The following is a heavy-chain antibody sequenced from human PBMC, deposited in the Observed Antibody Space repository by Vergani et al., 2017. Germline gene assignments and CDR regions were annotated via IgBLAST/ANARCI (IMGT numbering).Heavy chain of an antibody. CDR1: GGSISSYY. D-gene: IGHD3-9*01. CDR2: IYYSGST. CDR3: ARHPVLRYFDWPGWFDP. V-gene: IGHV4-39*01. J-gene: IGHJ5*02. Sequence: QVQLQESGPGLVKPSETLSLTCTVSGGSISSYYWSWIRQPPGKGLEWIGSIYYSGSTYYNPSLKSRVTISVDTSKNQFSLKLSSVTAADTAVYYCARHPVLRYFDWPGWFDPWGQGTLVTVSS.